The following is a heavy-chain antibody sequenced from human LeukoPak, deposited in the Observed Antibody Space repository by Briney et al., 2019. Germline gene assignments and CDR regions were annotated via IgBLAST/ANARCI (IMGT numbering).Heavy chain of an antibody. D-gene: IGHD6-6*01. J-gene: IGHJ4*02. Sequence: ASVRVSCKASGYTFTDYYMHWVRQAPGQGLEWMGWINPNSGGTNFAQKFQGRVAMTRDTSISTAYLELGSLRSDDTAVYFCARARWQLVPYFDSWGQGTMVTVSS. CDR3: ARARWQLVPYFDS. CDR2: INPNSGGT. V-gene: IGHV1-2*02. CDR1: GYTFTDYY.